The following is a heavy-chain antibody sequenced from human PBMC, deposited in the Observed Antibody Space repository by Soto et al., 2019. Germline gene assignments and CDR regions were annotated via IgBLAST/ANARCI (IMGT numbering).Heavy chain of an antibody. CDR2: ITTGGST. J-gene: IGHJ3*02. V-gene: IGHV3-23*01. CDR3: AKDNGVSGWYVRAFDI. CDR1: GFTFSSYA. D-gene: IGHD6-19*01. Sequence: EVQLLESGGGLVQPGGSLRLSCAVSGFTFSSYAMNWVRQAPGKGLEWVSGITTGGSTYYADSVKGRFTISRDNSKNTLFLQMNSLRAEDTAVYYCAKDNGVSGWYVRAFDIWGQGTMVTLSS.